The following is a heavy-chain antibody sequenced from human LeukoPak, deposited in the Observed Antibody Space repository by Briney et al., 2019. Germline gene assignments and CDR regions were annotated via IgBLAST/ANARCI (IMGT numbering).Heavy chain of an antibody. CDR2: FDPEDGET. D-gene: IGHD3-10*01. Sequence: ASVKLSCKVSGYTLTELSMHWVRQAPGKGLEGMGGFDPEDGETIYAQKFQGRVTMTEDTSTDTAYMELSSLRSEDTAVYYCATGPSITMVRGVINPYYYYGMDVWGKGTTVTVSS. CDR1: GYTLTELS. J-gene: IGHJ6*04. V-gene: IGHV1-24*01. CDR3: ATGPSITMVRGVINPYYYYGMDV.